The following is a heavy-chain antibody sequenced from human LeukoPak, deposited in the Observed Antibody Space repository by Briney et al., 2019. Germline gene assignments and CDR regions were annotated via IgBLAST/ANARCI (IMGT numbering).Heavy chain of an antibody. CDR1: GGSFSGYY. CDR2: INHSGST. D-gene: IGHD2/OR15-2a*01. CDR3: ARGLRILQH. Sequence: PSETLSLTCAVYGGSFSGYYWSWIRQPPGKGLEWIGEINHSGSTNYNPSLKSRVTISVDTSKNQFSLKLGSVTAADTAVYYCARGLRILQHWGQGTLVTVSS. V-gene: IGHV4-34*01. J-gene: IGHJ1*01.